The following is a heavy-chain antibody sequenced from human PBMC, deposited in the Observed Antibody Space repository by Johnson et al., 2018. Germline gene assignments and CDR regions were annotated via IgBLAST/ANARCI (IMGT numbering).Heavy chain of an antibody. V-gene: IGHV3-53*01. CDR1: GFTVNTHY. D-gene: IGHD1-14*01. CDR3: ALGDNRYYFDY. Sequence: EVQLLESGGGLVQPGGSLRLSCAASGFTVNTHYMSWVRQAPGKGLEWVSVIYSGGATLYADSVKGRFTISRDNIKNTLYLQMNSLRAEDTAIYYCALGDNRYYFDYWGQGTLVTVSS. CDR2: IYSGGAT. J-gene: IGHJ4*02.